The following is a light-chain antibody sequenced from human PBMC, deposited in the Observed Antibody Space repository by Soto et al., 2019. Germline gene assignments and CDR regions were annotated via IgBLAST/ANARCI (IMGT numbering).Light chain of an antibody. J-gene: IGKJ3*01. CDR2: DAS. V-gene: IGKV3-11*01. CDR1: QSVSSY. CDR3: QQRSNLPSGFT. Sequence: EIVLTQSPATLSLSPGERATLSCSASQSVSSYLAWYQQKPGQAPRLLIYDASNRATGIPARLSGSGSGTDFALTISSLEREDFAVYYCQQRSNLPSGFTFGPGTKVDIK.